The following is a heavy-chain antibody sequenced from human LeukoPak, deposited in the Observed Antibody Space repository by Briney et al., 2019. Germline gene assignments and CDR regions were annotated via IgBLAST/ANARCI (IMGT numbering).Heavy chain of an antibody. J-gene: IGHJ6*03. V-gene: IGHV4-59*01. D-gene: IGHD5-18*01. Sequence: SETLSLTCTVSGGSISSYYWSWIRQPPGKGLEWIGYIYYSGSTNYNPSLKSRVTISVDTSKNQFSLKLSSVTAADTAVYYCARAFEGYGPDYYYYYYMDVWGKGTTVTVSS. CDR3: ARAFEGYGPDYYYYYYMDV. CDR2: IYYSGST. CDR1: GGSISSYY.